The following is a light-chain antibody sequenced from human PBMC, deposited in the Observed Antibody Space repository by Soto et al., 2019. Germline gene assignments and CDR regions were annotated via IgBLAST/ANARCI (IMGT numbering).Light chain of an antibody. J-gene: IGKJ4*01. CDR2: EAS. Sequence: DIQMTQSPSSLSASVGDRVTITCRASQSISSYLNWYQQKPGKAPKLLIYEASSLQSGVPSRFSGSGSGTDFTLTISSLQREDIATYYCQQYDNLPLTFGGGTKVDIK. V-gene: IGKV1-39*01. CDR1: QSISSY. CDR3: QQYDNLPLT.